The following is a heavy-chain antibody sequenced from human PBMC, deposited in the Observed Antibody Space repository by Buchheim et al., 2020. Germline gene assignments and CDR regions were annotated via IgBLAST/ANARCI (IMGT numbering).Heavy chain of an antibody. D-gene: IGHD3-22*01. V-gene: IGHV4-30-2*01. J-gene: IGHJ5*02. CDR2: MYQTGST. Sequence: QLQLQESGSGLVKPSQTLSLTCAVSGDSISSGGYFWSWIRQPPGKGLEWIGYMYQTGSTYYNPSLKSRVTISVDRSKNQFSLKLTSVTAADTAVYYWARGSLNYFDTSGLRGAWFDPWGQGTL. CDR1: GDSISSGGYF. CDR3: ARGSLNYFDTSGLRGAWFDP.